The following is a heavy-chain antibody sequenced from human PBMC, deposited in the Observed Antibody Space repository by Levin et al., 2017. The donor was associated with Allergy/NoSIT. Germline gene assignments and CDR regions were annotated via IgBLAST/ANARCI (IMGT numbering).Heavy chain of an antibody. Sequence: GESLKISCAASGFTFSNAWMSWVRQAPGKGLEWVGRIKSKTDGGTTDYAAPVKGRFTISRDDSKNTLYLQMNSLKTEDTAVYYCTLMRIGVGAFDIWGQGTMVTVSS. CDR3: TLMRIGVGAFDI. J-gene: IGHJ3*02. CDR2: IKSKTDGGTT. D-gene: IGHD2-15*01. V-gene: IGHV3-15*01. CDR1: GFTFSNAW.